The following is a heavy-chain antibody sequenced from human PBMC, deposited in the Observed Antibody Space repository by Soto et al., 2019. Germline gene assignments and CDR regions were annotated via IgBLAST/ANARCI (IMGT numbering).Heavy chain of an antibody. CDR2: IYYSGST. V-gene: IGHV4-61*05. Sequence: PSETLSLTCTVSCGSISSSSYYWGWIRQPPGKGLEWIGYIYYSGSTNYNPSLKSRVTISVDTSKNQFSLKLSSVTAADTAVYYCASNYYDSSGYLPFDYWGQGTLVTVS. CDR1: CGSISSSSYY. D-gene: IGHD3-22*01. J-gene: IGHJ4*02. CDR3: ASNYYDSSGYLPFDY.